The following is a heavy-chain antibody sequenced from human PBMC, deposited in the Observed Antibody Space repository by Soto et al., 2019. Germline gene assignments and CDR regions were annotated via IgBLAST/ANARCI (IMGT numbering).Heavy chain of an antibody. CDR1: GFTFSSYG. CDR2: IWYDGSNK. Sequence: PGGSLRLSCAASGFTFSSYGMHWVRQAPGKGLEWVAVIWYDGSNKYYADSVKGRFTISSDNSKNTLHLQINRLSAEYTAVYYCARARCASGVVTLYGMHFWGQGTPVTVSS. D-gene: IGHD3-3*01. J-gene: IGHJ6*02. V-gene: IGHV3-33*01. CDR3: ARARCASGVVTLYGMHF.